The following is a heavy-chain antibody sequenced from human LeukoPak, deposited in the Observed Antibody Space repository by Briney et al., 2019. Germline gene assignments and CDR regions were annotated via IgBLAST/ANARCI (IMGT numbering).Heavy chain of an antibody. J-gene: IGHJ6*02. V-gene: IGHV3-30-3*01. CDR1: GVTFITYA. CDR2: VSYDGSNK. Sequence: GRSLRLSCAASGVTFITYAMHWVRQAPGRGLEWVAFVSYDGSNKYYADSVKGRFTISRDNSKNTLCLQMNSLRPEDTAVYYCARDSYGMDVWGQGTTVIVSS. CDR3: ARDSYGMDV.